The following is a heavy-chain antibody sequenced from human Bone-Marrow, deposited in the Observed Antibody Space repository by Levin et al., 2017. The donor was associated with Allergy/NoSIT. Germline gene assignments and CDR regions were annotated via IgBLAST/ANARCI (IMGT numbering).Heavy chain of an antibody. CDR3: ACADGSTFDY. CDR2: LSSLFLP. CDR1: GGSIGSGGYH. Sequence: SPPLSLTCTVSGGSIGSGGYHWRWIRQHPCPCLAFLFSLSSLFLPSSLPSLKSRVTMSLDTSKSQFSLKLTSVTAADTAVYYCACADGSTFDYWRQGTLVTVSS. V-gene: IGHV4-31*03. J-gene: IGHJ4*02. D-gene: IGHD5-24*01.